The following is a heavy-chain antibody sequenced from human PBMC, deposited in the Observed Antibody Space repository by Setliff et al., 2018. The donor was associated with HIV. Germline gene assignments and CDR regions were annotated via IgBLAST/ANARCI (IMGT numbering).Heavy chain of an antibody. J-gene: IGHJ5*01. CDR2: IDHGGSP. CDR3: AGGFPKYNFRLFDS. D-gene: IGHD6-25*01. V-gene: IGHV4-39*01. Sequence: PSETLSLTCNVSGASVSSSSNYWGWIRQPPGKGLEWIGEIDHGGSPTYNPSFKSRVSISLDTANKQFSLTLNSLTAADSALYFCAGGFPKYNFRLFDSWGQGTLVTVSS. CDR1: GASVSSSSNY.